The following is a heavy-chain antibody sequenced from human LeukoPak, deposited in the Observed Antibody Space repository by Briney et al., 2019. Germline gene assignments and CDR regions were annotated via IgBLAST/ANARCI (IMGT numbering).Heavy chain of an antibody. Sequence: SETLSLTCTVSGGSISSYYWSWIRQPPGKGLEWTGYIYYSGSTNYNPSLTSRVTISVDTSKNQFSLKLSSVTAADTAVYYCARAYSSGWYAGPYFDYWGQGTLVTVSS. V-gene: IGHV4-59*01. CDR1: GGSISSYY. CDR3: ARAYSSGWYAGPYFDY. CDR2: IYYSGST. D-gene: IGHD6-19*01. J-gene: IGHJ4*02.